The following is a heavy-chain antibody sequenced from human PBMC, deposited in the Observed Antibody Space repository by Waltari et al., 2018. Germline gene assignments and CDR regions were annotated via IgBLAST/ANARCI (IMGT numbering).Heavy chain of an antibody. J-gene: IGHJ6*03. CDR1: GGPFGGYG. D-gene: IGHD7-27*01. CDR3: ATHKLGISQHYYHMGA. V-gene: IGHV1-69*01. CDR2: IIPIFGIP. Sequence: KASGGPFGGYGISWVRLTPGQRLEWLGVIIPIFGIPDYSQKFQDRLTITADASTSTAYMELSSLTSEDTAIYFCATHKLGISQHYYHMGAGGKGTTVTISS.